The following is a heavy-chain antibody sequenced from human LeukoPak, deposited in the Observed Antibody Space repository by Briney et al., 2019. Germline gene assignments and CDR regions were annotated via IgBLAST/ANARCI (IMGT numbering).Heavy chain of an antibody. V-gene: IGHV4-39*07. CDR1: RGSISSNNYY. Sequence: PSETLSLTCTVSRGSISSNNYYWGWIRQPPGKGLEWIGSIYYSGNTYYNPSLKSRVTISVDTSKNHFSLKLSAVTAADTAVYYCARVTLQSYYFGYWGQGTLVTVSS. CDR2: IYYSGNT. CDR3: ARVTLQSYYFGY. D-gene: IGHD1-26*01. J-gene: IGHJ4*02.